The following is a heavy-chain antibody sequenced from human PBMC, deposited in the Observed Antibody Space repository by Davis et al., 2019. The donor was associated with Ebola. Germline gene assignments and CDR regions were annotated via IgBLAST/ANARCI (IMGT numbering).Heavy chain of an antibody. V-gene: IGHV3-33*07. Sequence: PGGSLRLSCAASGFIFSTSWMSWVRQAPGKGLEWVAVIWYDGSNKYYADSVKGRFTISRDNSKNTLYLQMNSLRAEDTAVYYCAREADWGQLDYWGQGTLVTVSS. CDR2: IWYDGSNK. CDR3: AREADWGQLDY. J-gene: IGHJ4*02. D-gene: IGHD3-16*01. CDR1: GFIFSTSW.